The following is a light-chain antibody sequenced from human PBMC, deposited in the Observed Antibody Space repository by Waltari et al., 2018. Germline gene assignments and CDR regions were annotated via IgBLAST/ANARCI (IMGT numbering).Light chain of an antibody. CDR3: QSYDSSLSGGV. Sequence: QSVLTQPPSVSGAPGPRVTISCTGSSSNIGAGYDVHWYQQLPGTAPKLLIYGNSNRPSGVPDRFSGSKSGPSASLAITGLQAEDEADYYCQSYDSSLSGGVFGGGTKLTVL. CDR1: SSNIGAGYD. V-gene: IGLV1-40*01. CDR2: GNS. J-gene: IGLJ2*01.